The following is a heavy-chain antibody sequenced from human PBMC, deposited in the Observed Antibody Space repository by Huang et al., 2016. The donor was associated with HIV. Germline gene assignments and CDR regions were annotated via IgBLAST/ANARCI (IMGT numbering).Heavy chain of an antibody. CDR2: IYFDDSEA. Sequence: EVQLVQSGAEVKRPGESLKISCKGSRYNFAGYWIGWVRQMPGKGREWMGSIYFDDSEARYSPSLQGQVTISADTSLYSSYLQWTSLRASDTAIFYCARRRRGGFDIWGQGTLVTVSS. J-gene: IGHJ3*02. V-gene: IGHV5-51*03. CDR3: ARRRRGGFDI. CDR1: RYNFAGYW. D-gene: IGHD2-15*01.